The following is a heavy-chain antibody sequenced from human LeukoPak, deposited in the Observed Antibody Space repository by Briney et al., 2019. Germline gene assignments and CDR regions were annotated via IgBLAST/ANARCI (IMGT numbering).Heavy chain of an antibody. CDR1: GYTFTSYG. CDR2: ISAYNGNT. J-gene: IGHJ3*02. CDR3: ARKYYDILTGSDAFDI. V-gene: IGHV1-18*01. Sequence: GASVKVSCKASGYTFTSYGISWVRQAPGQGLEWTGWISAYNGNTNYAQKLQGRVTMTTDTSTSTAYMELRSLRSDDTAVYYCARKYYDILTGSDAFDIWGQGTMVTVSS. D-gene: IGHD3-9*01.